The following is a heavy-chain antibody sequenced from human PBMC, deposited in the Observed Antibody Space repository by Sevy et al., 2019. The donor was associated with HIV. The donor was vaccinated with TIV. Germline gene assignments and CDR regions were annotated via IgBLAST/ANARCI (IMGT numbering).Heavy chain of an antibody. CDR2: ISYEGTET. Sequence: GGSLRLSCAASGFAFSSHAMHWVRQAPGKGLEWMAVISYEGTETVYAASVEGRFTISRDNSKNMLSLQINSLRPEDTAVYFCARDGGYSIKWYPLYWGHGTLVTVSS. J-gene: IGHJ4*01. CDR1: GFAFSSHA. CDR3: ARDGGYSIKWYPLY. V-gene: IGHV3-30-3*01. D-gene: IGHD6-13*01.